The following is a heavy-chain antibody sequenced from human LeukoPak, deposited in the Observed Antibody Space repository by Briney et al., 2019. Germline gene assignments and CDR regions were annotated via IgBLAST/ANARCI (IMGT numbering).Heavy chain of an antibody. V-gene: IGHV3-33*01. CDR2: IWYDGSNK. Sequence: GRSLRLSCAVSGFTFSSYGMHWVRQAPGKGLEWVAVIWYDGSNKYYADSVKGRFTISRDNSKNTLYLQMNSLRAEDTAVYYCARDGEQWLAYNWFDPWGQGTLVTVSS. D-gene: IGHD6-19*01. CDR1: GFTFSSYG. J-gene: IGHJ5*02. CDR3: ARDGEQWLAYNWFDP.